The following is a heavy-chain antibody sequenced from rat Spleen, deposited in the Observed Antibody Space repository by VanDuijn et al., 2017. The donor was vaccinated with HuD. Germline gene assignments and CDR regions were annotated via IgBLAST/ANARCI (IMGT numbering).Heavy chain of an antibody. Sequence: EVQLQESGPGLVKPSQSLSLTCSVTGYSITNSYRWNWIRKFPGNKLEWMGYINSAGSTVYNPSLKSRISITRDTSKNQFFLQVNSVTTEDTATYYCARSDGVHYYLPFIYWGQGTQVTVSS. J-gene: IGHJ3*01. CDR2: INSAGST. D-gene: IGHD1-12*02. CDR1: GYSITNSYR. V-gene: IGHV3-3*01. CDR3: ARSDGVHYYLPFIY.